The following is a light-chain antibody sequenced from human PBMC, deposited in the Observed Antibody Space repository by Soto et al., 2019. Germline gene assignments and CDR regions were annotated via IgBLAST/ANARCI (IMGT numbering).Light chain of an antibody. V-gene: IGLV1-40*01. CDR1: NSNIGAGYD. CDR2: GNS. CDR3: QSYGDSLSGYV. J-gene: IGLJ1*01. Sequence: ALTQPPSVSGAPGQRVTISCTGSNSNIGAGYDVHWYQQLPGTAPKLLIYGNSNRPSGVPDRFSGSKSGTSASLTITGLQAEDEADYYCQSYGDSLSGYVFGTGTKVTVL.